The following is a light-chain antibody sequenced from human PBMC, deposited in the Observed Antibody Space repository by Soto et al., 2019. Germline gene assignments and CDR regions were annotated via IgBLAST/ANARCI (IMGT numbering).Light chain of an antibody. CDR3: QQYGSSPGT. Sequence: EIVLTQSPGTLSLSPGERATLSCRASQSVSSSFLAWYQQKPGQAPRLLIYGASSRATGIPDRFSGSGSGTDFTLTIIRLEPVDFAVYYCQQYGSSPGTFGQGTKLEIK. CDR1: QSVSSSF. V-gene: IGKV3-20*01. CDR2: GAS. J-gene: IGKJ2*02.